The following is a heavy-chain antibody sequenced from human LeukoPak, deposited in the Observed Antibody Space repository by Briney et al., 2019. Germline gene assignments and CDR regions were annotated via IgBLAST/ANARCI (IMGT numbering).Heavy chain of an antibody. V-gene: IGHV3-20*04. Sequence: AGGSLRLSCAASGFTFDDYAMNWVRQAPGKGLEWVSGINWNWGSTYYRDSVKGRFTISRDNAKNSLYLQMNSLRAEDTALYYCARVKGSGYRNSIDYWGQGTLVTVSS. CDR2: INWNWGST. D-gene: IGHD3-3*01. CDR1: GFTFDDYA. J-gene: IGHJ4*02. CDR3: ARVKGSGYRNSIDY.